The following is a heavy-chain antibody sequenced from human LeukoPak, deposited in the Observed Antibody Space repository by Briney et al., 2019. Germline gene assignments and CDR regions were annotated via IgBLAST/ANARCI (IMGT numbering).Heavy chain of an antibody. Sequence: GGSLRLSCAASGFTFSSYSMNWVRQAPGKGLEWVSAISGSGGSTYYADSVKGRFTISRDNSKNTLYLQMNSLRAEDTAVYYCANMRGRMTTLDYWGQGTLVTVSS. CDR1: GFTFSSYS. V-gene: IGHV3-23*01. CDR3: ANMRGRMTTLDY. J-gene: IGHJ4*02. D-gene: IGHD4-17*01. CDR2: ISGSGGST.